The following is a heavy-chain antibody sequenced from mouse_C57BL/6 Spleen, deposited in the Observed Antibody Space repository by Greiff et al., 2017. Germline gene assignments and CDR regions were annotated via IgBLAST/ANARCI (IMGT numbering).Heavy chain of an antibody. CDR2: ISYDGSN. J-gene: IGHJ2*01. CDR3: ARAPMVTTSDY. D-gene: IGHD2-2*01. CDR1: GYSITSGYY. V-gene: IGHV3-6*01. Sequence: VQLQQSGPGLVKPSQSLSLTCSVTGYSITSGYYWNWIRQFPGNKLEWMGYISYDGSNNYNPSLKNRISITRDTSKNQFFLKLNSVTTEDTATYYCARAPMVTTSDYWGQGTTLTVSS.